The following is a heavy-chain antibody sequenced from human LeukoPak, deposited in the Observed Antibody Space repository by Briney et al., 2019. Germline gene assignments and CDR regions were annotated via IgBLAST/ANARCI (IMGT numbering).Heavy chain of an antibody. CDR2: ISHDGGNE. CDR3: VKDLRWLGFDY. V-gene: IGHV3-30*18. D-gene: IGHD6-19*01. Sequence: GRSLRLSCAASGFTFSSYGMHWVRQAPGKGLEWVAVISHDGGNEYYADSVKGRFTISRDNTKNSLYLQMNSLRTEDTALYYCVKDLRWLGFDYWGQGTLVTVSS. CDR1: GFTFSSYG. J-gene: IGHJ4*02.